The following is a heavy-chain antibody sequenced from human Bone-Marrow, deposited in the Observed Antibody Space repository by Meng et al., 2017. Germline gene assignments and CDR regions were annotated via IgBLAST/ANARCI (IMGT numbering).Heavy chain of an antibody. V-gene: IGHV1-18*01. D-gene: IGHD3-10*01. CDR1: GYTFTSYG. J-gene: IGHJ3*02. Sequence: ASAKVFCKASGYTFTSYGISWVRQAPGQGLEWMGWISAYNGNTNYAQKLQGSVTMTTDTSTSTAYMELRSLRSDDTGMYFCARHGDRYGAFDIWGQGTMVTVSS. CDR2: ISAYNGNT. CDR3: ARHGDRYGAFDI.